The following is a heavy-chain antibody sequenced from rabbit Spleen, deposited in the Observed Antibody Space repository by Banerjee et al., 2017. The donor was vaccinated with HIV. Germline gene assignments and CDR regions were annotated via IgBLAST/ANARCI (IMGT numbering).Heavy chain of an antibody. CDR3: ARAGVYVELDL. D-gene: IGHD5-1*01. CDR2: TYAGTSGGT. V-gene: IGHV1S40*01. J-gene: IGHJ4*01. CDR1: GFSFNSGYD. Sequence: QSLEESGGDLVKPGASLTLTCKASGFSFNSGYDMCWVRQAPGKGLEWVACTYAGTSGGTYSATWAKGRFTISKTSSTTVTLQMTSLTAADTATYFCARAGVYVELDLWGPGTLVTVS.